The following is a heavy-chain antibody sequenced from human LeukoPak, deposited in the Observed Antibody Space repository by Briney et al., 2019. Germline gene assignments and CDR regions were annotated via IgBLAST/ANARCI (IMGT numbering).Heavy chain of an antibody. CDR2: IYPGDSDT. V-gene: IGHV5-51*01. J-gene: IGHJ4*02. CDR1: GYTFTNYW. CDR3: ARHPDYGGSPFDY. Sequence: GESLKISCKGSGYTFTNYWIGWVRQMPGKGLEFMGIIYPGDSDTRYSPSFQGQVTISVDKSINTAYLQWSSLKASDSAMYYCARHPDYGGSPFDYWGQGTLVTDSS. D-gene: IGHD4-23*01.